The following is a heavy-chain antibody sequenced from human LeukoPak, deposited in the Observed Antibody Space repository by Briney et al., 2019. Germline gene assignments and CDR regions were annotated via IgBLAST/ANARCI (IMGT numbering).Heavy chain of an antibody. CDR3: ARERA. Sequence: SETLSLTCAVYGGSFSGYYWSWIRQPPGKGRECIGEMNHSGSNNYNTPLKSRVTLSVNTSKNQFSPRPRSVTAADTAVYYCARERAWGQGTLVTVSS. J-gene: IGHJ4*02. CDR1: GGSFSGYY. CDR2: MNHSGSN. D-gene: IGHD6-25*01. V-gene: IGHV4-34*01.